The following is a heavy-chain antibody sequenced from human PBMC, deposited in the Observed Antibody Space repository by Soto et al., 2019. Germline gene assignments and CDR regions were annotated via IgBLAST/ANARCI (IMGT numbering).Heavy chain of an antibody. CDR3: AGDWKEGY. CDR1: GFTFSSYT. Sequence: EVQLVESGGGLVQPGGSLRLSCAASGFTFSSYTMVWVRQAPGKGLEWVSYITSSSTTIYYADSVKGRFTISRDNAKNPLDLQMDRLRDEDTAVYYCAGDWKEGYRGQGTLVTVSS. V-gene: IGHV3-48*02. D-gene: IGHD1-1*01. J-gene: IGHJ4*02. CDR2: ITSSSTTI.